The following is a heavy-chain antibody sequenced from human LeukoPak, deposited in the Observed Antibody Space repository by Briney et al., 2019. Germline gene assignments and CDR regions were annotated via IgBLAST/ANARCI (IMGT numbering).Heavy chain of an antibody. J-gene: IGHJ4*02. CDR1: GYTFTGYY. Sequence: ASVKVSCKASGYTFTGYYTHWVRQAPGQGLEWMGWINPNSGGTNYAQKFQGWVTMTRDTSISTAYMELSRLRSDDTAVYYCARDRGYSSSWYGMYYFDYWGQGTLVTVSS. D-gene: IGHD6-13*01. CDR2: INPNSGGT. V-gene: IGHV1-2*04. CDR3: ARDRGYSSSWYGMYYFDY.